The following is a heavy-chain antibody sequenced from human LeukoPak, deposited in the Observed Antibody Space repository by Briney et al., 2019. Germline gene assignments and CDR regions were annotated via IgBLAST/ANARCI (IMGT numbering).Heavy chain of an antibody. J-gene: IGHJ4*02. CDR2: INPSGGST. CDR3: ARGGQRDGYNSPFDY. V-gene: IGHV1-46*01. Sequence: ASVKVSCKASGYTFTGYYMHWVRQAPGQGLEWMGIINPSGGSTSYAQKFQGRVTMTRDTSTSTVYMELSSLRSEDTAVYYCARGGQRDGYNSPFDYWGQGTLVTVSS. CDR1: GYTFTGYY. D-gene: IGHD5-24*01.